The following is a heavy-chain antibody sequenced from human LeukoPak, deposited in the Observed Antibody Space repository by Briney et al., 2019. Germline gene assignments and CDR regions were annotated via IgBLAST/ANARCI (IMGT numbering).Heavy chain of an antibody. CDR1: GFTFSSYG. CDR3: AKKGATTGDFDY. CDR2: ISYDGSNK. D-gene: IGHD1-26*01. Sequence: PWGSLRLSCGASGFTFSSYGMHWVRQAPGKGLEWVAVISYDGSNKYYVDSVKGRFTISRDNSKNTLYLQMNSLRAEDTAVYYCAKKGATTGDFDYWGQGTLVTVSS. V-gene: IGHV3-30*18. J-gene: IGHJ4*02.